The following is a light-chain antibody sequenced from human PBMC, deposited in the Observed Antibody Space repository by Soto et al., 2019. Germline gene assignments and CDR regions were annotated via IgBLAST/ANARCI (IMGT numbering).Light chain of an antibody. CDR2: GAS. V-gene: IGKV3-15*01. CDR3: QQYNNWPLT. J-gene: IGKJ4*01. CDR1: QSFSSN. Sequence: ELVMTQSPATLSVSPGERATLSCRASQSFSSNLAWYQQKPGQAPRLLIYGASTRATGIPARFSGSGSGTEFTLTISSLQSEDFAVYYCQQYNNWPLTFGGGTKVDIK.